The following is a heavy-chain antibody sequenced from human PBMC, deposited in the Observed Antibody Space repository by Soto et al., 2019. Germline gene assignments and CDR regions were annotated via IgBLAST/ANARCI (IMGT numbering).Heavy chain of an antibody. V-gene: IGHV4-34*01. CDR2: INHSGST. D-gene: IGHD3-22*01. Sequence: SETLSLTCAVYGGSFSGYYWSWIRQPPGKGLEWIGEINHSGSTNYNPSLKSRVTISVDTSKNQFSLKLSSVTAADTAVYYCARVGGYFPGDWFDPWGQGTLVTVSS. J-gene: IGHJ5*02. CDR1: GGSFSGYY. CDR3: ARVGGYFPGDWFDP.